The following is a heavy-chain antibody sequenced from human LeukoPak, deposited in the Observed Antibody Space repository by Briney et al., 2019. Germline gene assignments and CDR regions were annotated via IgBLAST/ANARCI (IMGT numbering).Heavy chain of an antibody. CDR3: ARVGKKLYAFDV. CDR2: VSYSGIT. Sequence: SETLSLTRSVSGGSLSNYFWTWIRQPPGKGLEWIGYVSYSGITNYNPSLKSRVTMSTDTSKNQFSLKLNSVTAADTAVYYCARVGKKLYAFDVWGQGTMFTVSP. D-gene: IGHD4-23*01. CDR1: GGSLSNYF. J-gene: IGHJ3*01. V-gene: IGHV4-59*01.